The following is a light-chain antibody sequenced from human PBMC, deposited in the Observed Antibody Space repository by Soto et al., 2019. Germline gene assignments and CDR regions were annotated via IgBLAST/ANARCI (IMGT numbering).Light chain of an antibody. J-gene: IGKJ2*01. V-gene: IGKV1-39*01. CDR3: QQGDSTPYT. Sequence: DIQMTQSPSSLSASVGDRVTITCRTSQSINTYLNWYQQKPGKAPNLLIYTTSHLYSGVPSRFSGSGSGTDFTLTISSLQPEDFATYFCQQGDSTPYTFGQGTTLEIK. CDR2: TTS. CDR1: QSINTY.